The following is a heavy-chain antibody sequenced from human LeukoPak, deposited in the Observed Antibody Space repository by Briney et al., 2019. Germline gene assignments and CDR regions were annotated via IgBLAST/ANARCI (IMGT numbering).Heavy chain of an antibody. CDR3: AKLRSGGPAAGNY. D-gene: IGHD6-13*01. J-gene: IGHJ4*02. Sequence: PGGSLRLSCAASGFTFSSYAMSWFRQAPGKGLEWVSTISGSDDSTYYADSVKGRFTISRDNSKNTVYLHMNSLRAEDTAVYFCAKLRSGGPAAGNYWGQGTLVTVSS. CDR1: GFTFSSYA. V-gene: IGHV3-23*01. CDR2: ISGSDDST.